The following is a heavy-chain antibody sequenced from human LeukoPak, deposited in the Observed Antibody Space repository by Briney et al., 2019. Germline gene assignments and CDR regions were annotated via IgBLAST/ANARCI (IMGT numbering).Heavy chain of an antibody. J-gene: IGHJ4*02. CDR3: ARRTRTRDGYNYGIRGGYFDY. V-gene: IGHV4-61*02. D-gene: IGHD5-24*01. Sequence: SETLSLTCSVSGGSISSGPYYWSWIRQPAGKGLEWIGRIYTTGSTNYNPSLKSRVTISVDTSKNQFSLKLSSVTAADTAVYYCARRTRTRDGYNYGIRGGYFDYWGQGTLVTVSS. CDR2: IYTTGST. CDR1: GGSISSGPYY.